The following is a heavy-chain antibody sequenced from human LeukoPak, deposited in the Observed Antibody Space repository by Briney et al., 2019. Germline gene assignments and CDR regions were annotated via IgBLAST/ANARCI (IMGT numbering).Heavy chain of an antibody. J-gene: IGHJ5*01. Sequence: GGSLRLSCVASGFSFGNYAMSWVRQAPGKGLQWVSQISGTGGATWYAGFARDRFTISRDNSKKTLYLQMSGLRVEDTAMYYCVKDPRDTYGTNWFVSWGQGPRLIASS. V-gene: IGHV3-23*01. D-gene: IGHD2-21*01. CDR2: ISGTGGAT. CDR1: GFSFGNYA. CDR3: VKDPRDTYGTNWFVS.